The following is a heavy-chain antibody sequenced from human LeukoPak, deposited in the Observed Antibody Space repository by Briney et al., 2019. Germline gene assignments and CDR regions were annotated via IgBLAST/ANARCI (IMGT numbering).Heavy chain of an antibody. V-gene: IGHV4-59*08. Sequence: SETLSLTCTVSGGSISSYYWSWIRQPPGKGLEWIGYIYYSGSTNYNPSLESRVTISVDTSKNQFSLKLSSVTAADTAVYYCATSSGSDAFDIWGQGTMVTVSS. CDR3: ATSSGSDAFDI. CDR2: IYYSGST. CDR1: GGSISSYY. J-gene: IGHJ3*02. D-gene: IGHD3-10*01.